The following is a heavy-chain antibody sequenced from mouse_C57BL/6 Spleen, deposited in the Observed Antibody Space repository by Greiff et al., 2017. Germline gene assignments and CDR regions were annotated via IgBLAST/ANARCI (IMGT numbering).Heavy chain of an antibody. CDR2: IRLKSDNYAT. CDR1: GFTFSNYW. Sequence: EVMLVESGGGLVQPGGSMKLSCVASGFTFSNYWMNWVRQSPEKGLEWVAQIRLKSDNYATHYAESVKGRFTISRDDSKSSVYLQMNNLRAEDTGIYYCTGGIYYYGSSGSYWGQGTLVTVSA. CDR3: TGGIYYYGSSGSY. J-gene: IGHJ3*01. D-gene: IGHD1-1*01. V-gene: IGHV6-3*01.